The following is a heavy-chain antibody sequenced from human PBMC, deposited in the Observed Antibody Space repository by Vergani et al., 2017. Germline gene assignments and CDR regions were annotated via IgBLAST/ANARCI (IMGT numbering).Heavy chain of an antibody. CDR1: GFTFIMHA. CDR2: LSASDRRT. Sequence: EVQLLESGGDLIQPGGSLRLSCAASGFTFIMHAMSWVRQAPGKGLEWVSTLSASDRRTHYADSVKGRFTISRDNSKNTLYLQMNSLRAEDTAVYYCARMWRQLWLGFDIWGQGTMVTVSS. V-gene: IGHV3-23*01. D-gene: IGHD5-18*01. J-gene: IGHJ3*02. CDR3: ARMWRQLWLGFDI.